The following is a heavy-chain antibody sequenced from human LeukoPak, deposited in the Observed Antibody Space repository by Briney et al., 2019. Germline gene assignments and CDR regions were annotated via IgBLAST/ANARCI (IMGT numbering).Heavy chain of an antibody. J-gene: IGHJ4*02. V-gene: IGHV3-30*02. D-gene: IGHD6-13*01. Sequence: GSLRLSCAASGFTFSSCGMHWVRQAPGKGLEWVAFIRYDGSNKYYADSVKGRFTISRDNSKNTLYLQMNSLRAEDTAVYYCAKDRWGSSWYTPFNELDYWGQGTLVTVSS. CDR1: GFTFSSCG. CDR2: IRYDGSNK. CDR3: AKDRWGSSWYTPFNELDY.